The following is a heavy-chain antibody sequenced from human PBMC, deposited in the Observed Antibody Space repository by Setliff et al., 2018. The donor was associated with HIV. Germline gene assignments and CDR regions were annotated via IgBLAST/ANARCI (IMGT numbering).Heavy chain of an antibody. CDR3: AKDGDYRSGDYDAFDI. Sequence: GGSLRLSCAASGFTFSSYGMHWVRQAPGNGLGWVAFIRYDGSNKYYADSVKGRVTISRDNFRNTVELQMNNMRTEDTAVYYCAKDGDYRSGDYDAFDIWGQGTMVTVSS. CDR1: GFTFSSYG. V-gene: IGHV3-30*02. D-gene: IGHD6-25*01. CDR2: IRYDGSNK. J-gene: IGHJ3*02.